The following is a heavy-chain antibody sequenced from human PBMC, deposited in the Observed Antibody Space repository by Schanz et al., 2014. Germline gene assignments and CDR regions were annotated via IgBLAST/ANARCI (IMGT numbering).Heavy chain of an antibody. CDR1: GFTFSSHW. CDR3: ARKMKLGVYGGKGHDSLHI. Sequence: EVQLVQSGGGLVQPGGSLRLSCAASGFTFSSHWMHWVRQDPGKGLVWVARINSVGSNTDYADSVTGRFTISRDNAKNTLYLQMNTLRAEDTAVYYCARKMKLGVYGGKGHDSLHIWGQGTMVTVSS. V-gene: IGHV3-74*01. J-gene: IGHJ3*02. D-gene: IGHD4-17*01. CDR2: INSVGSNT.